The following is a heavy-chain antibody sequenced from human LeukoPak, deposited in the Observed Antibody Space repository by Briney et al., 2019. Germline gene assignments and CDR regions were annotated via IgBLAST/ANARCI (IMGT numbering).Heavy chain of an antibody. V-gene: IGHV4-34*01. CDR1: GGSFSGYY. D-gene: IGHD5-18*01. CDR2: INHSGST. Sequence: SETLSLTCAVYGGSFSGYYWSWIRQPPGKGLEWIGEINHSGSTNYNPSLKSRVTISVDTSKNQFPLKLSSVTAADTAVYYCARGRIQLWSQHFDYWGQGTLVTVSS. CDR3: ARGRIQLWSQHFDY. J-gene: IGHJ4*02.